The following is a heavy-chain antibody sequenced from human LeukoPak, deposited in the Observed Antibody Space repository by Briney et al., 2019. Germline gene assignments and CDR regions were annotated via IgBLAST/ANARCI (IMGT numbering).Heavy chain of an antibody. Sequence: GASVKVSCKASGYTFTNYYMHWVRQAPGQGLEWMGGIIPIFGTANYAQKFQGRVTIAADESTSTAYMELSSLRSTDTAVYYSARVPSRGGWFDPWGQGTLVTVSS. D-gene: IGHD3-16*01. CDR2: IIPIFGTA. CDR1: GYTFTNYY. CDR3: ARVPSRGGWFDP. J-gene: IGHJ5*02. V-gene: IGHV1-69*13.